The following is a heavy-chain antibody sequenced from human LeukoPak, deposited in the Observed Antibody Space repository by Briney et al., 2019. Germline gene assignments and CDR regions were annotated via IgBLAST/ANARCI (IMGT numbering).Heavy chain of an antibody. CDR3: AREDDDWGPNTLDV. V-gene: IGHV3-48*02. Sequence: GGSLRLSCAASGFTFSSHSMNWVRQAPGKGLGWLSYIDSGSGNIYYRDSVKGRFTISRDNAQDSLYLQMDSLRDEDTAVYYCAREDDDWGPNTLDVWGQGTVVTVSS. CDR2: IDSGSGNI. CDR1: GFTFSSHS. J-gene: IGHJ3*01. D-gene: IGHD7-27*01.